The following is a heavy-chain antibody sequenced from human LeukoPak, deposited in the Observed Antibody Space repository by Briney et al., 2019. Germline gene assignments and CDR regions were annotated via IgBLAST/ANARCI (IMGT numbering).Heavy chain of an antibody. J-gene: IGHJ4*02. CDR2: ISGSGGST. CDR3: AKDALRLGESSLIDY. CDR1: GFTFSSYA. D-gene: IGHD3-16*02. V-gene: IGHV3-23*01. Sequence: PGGSLRLSCAASGFTFSSYAMSWVRQAPGKGLEWVSAISGSGGSTYYADSVKGRFTISRDNSKNTLYLQMSSLRAEDTAVYYCAKDALRLGESSLIDYWGQGTLVTVSS.